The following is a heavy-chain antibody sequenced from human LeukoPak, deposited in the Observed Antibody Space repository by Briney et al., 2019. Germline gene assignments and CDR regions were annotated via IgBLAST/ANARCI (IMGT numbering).Heavy chain of an antibody. CDR3: ARDNREWQQLGFALDY. Sequence: GRSLRLSCAASGFTFDDYAIHWVRQAPGKGLEWVSGLSWNSGSIDYADSVKGRFTISRDNTRNSLYLQMNSLRAEDTAVYYCARDNREWQQLGFALDYWGQGTLVTVSS. D-gene: IGHD6-13*01. J-gene: IGHJ4*02. CDR2: LSWNSGSI. V-gene: IGHV3-9*01. CDR1: GFTFDDYA.